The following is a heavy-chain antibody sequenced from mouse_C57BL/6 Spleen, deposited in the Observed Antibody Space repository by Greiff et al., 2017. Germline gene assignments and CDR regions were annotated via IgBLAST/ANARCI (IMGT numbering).Heavy chain of an antibody. CDR2: IYPGDGDT. D-gene: IGHD2-14*01. Sequence: VQGVESGPELVKPGASVKISCKASGYAFSSSWMNWVKQRPGKGLEWIGRIYPGDGDTNYNGKFKGKATLTADKSSSTAYMQLSSLTSEDSAVYFCARSGSNRAMDYWGQGTSVTVSS. CDR1: GYAFSSSW. J-gene: IGHJ4*01. CDR3: ARSGSNRAMDY. V-gene: IGHV1-82*01.